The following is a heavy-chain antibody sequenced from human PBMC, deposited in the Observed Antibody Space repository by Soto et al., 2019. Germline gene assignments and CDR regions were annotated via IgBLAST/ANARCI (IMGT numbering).Heavy chain of an antibody. Sequence: SETLSLTCTVSGGSISSYYWSWIRQPPGKGLEWIGYFYYSGSTNYNPSLKSRVTISVDTSKNQFSLMLTSVTAADTAVYYCARDRGSDYYDSSAYYLGYWGQGTLVTVSS. D-gene: IGHD3-22*01. CDR3: ARDRGSDYYDSSAYYLGY. V-gene: IGHV4-59*01. CDR1: GGSISSYY. J-gene: IGHJ4*02. CDR2: FYYSGST.